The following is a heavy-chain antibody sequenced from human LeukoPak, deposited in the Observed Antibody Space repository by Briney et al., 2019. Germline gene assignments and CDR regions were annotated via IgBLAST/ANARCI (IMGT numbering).Heavy chain of an antibody. Sequence: PGGSLRLSCVASGFTFVSFYSMNWVRQAPGKGLEWVSSISSSSNYISYADSVKGRFTISRDNAKKSLYLQMDSLRAEDSAVYYCARGACGGDCYGNWFDSWGQGTLVTVSS. CDR3: ARGACGGDCYGNWFDS. V-gene: IGHV3-21*01. CDR2: ISSSSNYI. J-gene: IGHJ5*01. D-gene: IGHD2-21*02. CDR1: GFTFVSFYS.